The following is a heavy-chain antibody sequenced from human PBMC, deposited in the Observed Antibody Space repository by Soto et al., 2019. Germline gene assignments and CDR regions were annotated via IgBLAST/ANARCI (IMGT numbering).Heavy chain of an antibody. CDR1: GGSVSSDDYS. CDR3: ARAMANYFDY. D-gene: IGHD2-8*01. J-gene: IGHJ4*02. V-gene: IGHV4-31*03. CDR2: IRDSGST. Sequence: QVQLQESGPGLVEPSQTLSVTCTVSGGSVSSDDYSWSWIRQHPGKGLEWIGYIRDSGSTYYNPSLEGRVTIAVDTSRNQFSLRLRSVTAADTAVYYCARAMANYFDYWGQGTLVTASS.